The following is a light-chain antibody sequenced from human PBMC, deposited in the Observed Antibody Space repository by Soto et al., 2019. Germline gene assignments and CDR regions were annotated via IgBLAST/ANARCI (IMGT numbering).Light chain of an antibody. CDR3: ATWDDSLNGQGV. V-gene: IGLV1-44*01. Sequence: SVLTQPPSASGTPGQRVTISCSGSSSNIGSNAVSWYQQLPGTAPKLLIYSDNQRPSVVPDRFSGSKSGTSASLAISGLQSEDEADYYCATWDDSLNGQGVFGGGTKLTVL. CDR2: SDN. J-gene: IGLJ3*02. CDR1: SSNIGSNA.